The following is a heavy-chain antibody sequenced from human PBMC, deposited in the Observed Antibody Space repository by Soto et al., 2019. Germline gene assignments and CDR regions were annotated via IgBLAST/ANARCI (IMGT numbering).Heavy chain of an antibody. J-gene: IGHJ6*02. CDR2: IIPIFGTA. D-gene: IGHD3-10*01. CDR1: GGTFSSYA. Sequence: QVQLVQSGAEVKKPGSSVKVSCKASGGTFSSYAISWVRQAPGQGLEWMGGIIPIFGTANYPQKFQGRVTITADESTSTAYMELSSLRSEDTAVYYCARDSGPNYYGSGSYFHYYYGMDVWGQGTTVTVSS. CDR3: ARDSGPNYYGSGSYFHYYYGMDV. V-gene: IGHV1-69*01.